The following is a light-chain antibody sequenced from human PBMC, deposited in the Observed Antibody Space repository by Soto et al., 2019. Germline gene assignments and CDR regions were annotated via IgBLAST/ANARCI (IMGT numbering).Light chain of an antibody. CDR2: DVS. CDR1: SSDVGSYNR. CDR3: SSYTTSRTYV. V-gene: IGLV2-18*02. Sequence: QSALTQPPSVSGSPGQSVAISCTGTSSDVGSYNRVSWYQQSPGTAPKLMIYDVSNRPSGVPDRFSGSKSGNTASLTISGFQAEDESDYYCSSYTTSRTYVFGTGTKVTVL. J-gene: IGLJ1*01.